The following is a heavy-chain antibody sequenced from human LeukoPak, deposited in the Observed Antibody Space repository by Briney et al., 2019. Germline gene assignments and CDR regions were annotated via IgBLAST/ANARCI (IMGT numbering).Heavy chain of an antibody. CDR3: ARAPPSNWGYYYYGMDV. Sequence: SVKVSCKASGGTFISYAISWVRQAPGQGLEWMGGIIPIFGTANYAQKFQGRVTITADESTSTAYMELSSLRSEDTAVYYCARAPPSNWGYYYYGMDVWGQGTTVTVSS. CDR2: IIPIFGTA. J-gene: IGHJ6*02. CDR1: GGTFISYA. V-gene: IGHV1-69*13. D-gene: IGHD7-27*01.